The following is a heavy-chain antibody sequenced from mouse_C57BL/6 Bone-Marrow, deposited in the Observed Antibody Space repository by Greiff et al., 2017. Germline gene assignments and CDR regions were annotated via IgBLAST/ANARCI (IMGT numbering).Heavy chain of an antibody. D-gene: IGHD3-3*01. J-gene: IGHJ4*01. CDR2: ISYDGSN. Sequence: EVQLQESGPGLVQPSQSLSLTCSVTGYSITSGYYWNWIRQFPGNKLEWMGYISYDGSNNYNPSLKNRISITRDKSKIQFFLKLNSVTTEDTATYYCARGGLRSGDYWGQGTSVTVSS. CDR3: ARGGLRSGDY. V-gene: IGHV3-6*01. CDR1: GYSITSGYY.